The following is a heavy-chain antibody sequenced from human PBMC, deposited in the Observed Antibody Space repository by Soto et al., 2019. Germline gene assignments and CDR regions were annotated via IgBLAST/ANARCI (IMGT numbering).Heavy chain of an antibody. V-gene: IGHV1-8*02. CDR1: GYTFTGYY. J-gene: IGHJ6*02. CDR3: ARGSCGYSGYENYYYGMDV. D-gene: IGHD5-12*01. CDR2: MNPNSGNT. Sequence: ASVKVSCKSSGYTFTGYYMHWVRQAPGQGLEWMGWMNPNSGNTGYAQKFQGRVTMTRNTSISTAYMELSSLRSEDTAVYYCARGSCGYSGYENYYYGMDVWGQGTTVTVSS.